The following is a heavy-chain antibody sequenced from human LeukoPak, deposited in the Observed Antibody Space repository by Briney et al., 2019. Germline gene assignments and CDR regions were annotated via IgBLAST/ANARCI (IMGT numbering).Heavy chain of an antibody. V-gene: IGHV1-69*04. D-gene: IGHD5-18*01. CDR3: ARDGRDWIQPKGYYYYGMDV. CDR2: IIPILGIA. Sequence: EASVKVSFQASGGTFSRYAISWVRQAPGQGLEWMGRIIPILGIANYAQKFQGRVTITADKSTSTAYMELSSLRSEDTAVYDCARDGRDWIQPKGYYYYGMDVWGQGTTVTVSS. CDR1: GGTFSRYA. J-gene: IGHJ6*02.